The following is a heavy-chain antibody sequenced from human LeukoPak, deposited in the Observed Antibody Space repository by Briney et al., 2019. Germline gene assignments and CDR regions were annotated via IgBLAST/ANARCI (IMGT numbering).Heavy chain of an antibody. D-gene: IGHD5-24*01. CDR2: IYNSATT. J-gene: IGHJ3*01. V-gene: IGHV4-59*11. Sequence: PSETLSLTCTVSGDPIRSHYCAWIRQSPGKGLEWLGHIYNSATTDYNPSFKSRVTISLDTSKKQFSLKMTSVTALDSAVYYCARGGEGYNDDAFEVWGLGTAVTVSS. CDR3: ARGGEGYNDDAFEV. CDR1: GDPIRSHY.